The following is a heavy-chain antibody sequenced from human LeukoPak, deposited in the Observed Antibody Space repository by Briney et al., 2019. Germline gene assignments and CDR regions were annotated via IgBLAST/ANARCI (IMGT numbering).Heavy chain of an antibody. CDR3: ARGITIFGFSFDY. CDR2: INPASGAT. CDR1: GYTFTGYY. Sequence: ASVKVSCKASGYTFTGYYMHWVRQAPGQGLEWMGWINPASGATTYAQKFQGRVTMTRDTSISTAYMELSRLRSDDTAVYYCARGITIFGFSFDYWGQGTPVTVSS. D-gene: IGHD3-3*01. J-gene: IGHJ4*02. V-gene: IGHV1-2*02.